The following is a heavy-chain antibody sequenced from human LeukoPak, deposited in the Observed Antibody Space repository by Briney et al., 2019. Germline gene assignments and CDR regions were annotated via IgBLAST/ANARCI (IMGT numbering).Heavy chain of an antibody. CDR2: INPSGGST. V-gene: IGHV1-46*01. CDR3: ARGRTAMVDY. J-gene: IGHJ4*02. CDR1: GYTFTNYY. D-gene: IGHD5-18*01. Sequence: ASVKVSCKASGYTFTNYYIHWVRQAPGQGLECMGIINPSGGSTSYAQKFQGRVTMTRDMSTSTAYMELSSLRPEDTAVYYCARGRTAMVDYWGQGTLVTVSS.